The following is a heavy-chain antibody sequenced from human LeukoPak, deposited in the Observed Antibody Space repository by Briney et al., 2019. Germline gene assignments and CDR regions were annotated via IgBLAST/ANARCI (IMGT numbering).Heavy chain of an antibody. CDR2: IYYSGNT. D-gene: IGHD1-26*01. CDR3: ARLQEWELLYYFDY. Sequence: SETLSLTCTVSGGSISSSRYYWGWIRQPPGKGLEWIGSIYYSGNTYYNPSLKSRVTISVDTSKNQFPLKLGSVTAADTAVYYCARLQEWELLYYFDYWGQGTLVTVSS. V-gene: IGHV4-39*01. J-gene: IGHJ4*02. CDR1: GGSISSSRYY.